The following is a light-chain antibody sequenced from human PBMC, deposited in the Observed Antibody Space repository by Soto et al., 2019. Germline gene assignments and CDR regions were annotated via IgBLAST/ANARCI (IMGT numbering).Light chain of an antibody. CDR2: DAS. CDR1: QSVSSY. J-gene: IGKJ4*01. Sequence: EIVLKQSPATLSLSPGERATLSCRASQSVSSYLAWYQQKPGQAPRLLIYDASNRANGIPVRLSGSWSWTDFTLTISSLEPADFAVYYCQQRSNWPPSLTFSGGTKVEIK. V-gene: IGKV3-11*01. CDR3: QQRSNWPPSLT.